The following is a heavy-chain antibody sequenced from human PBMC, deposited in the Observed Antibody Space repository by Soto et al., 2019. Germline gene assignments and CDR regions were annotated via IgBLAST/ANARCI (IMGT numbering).Heavy chain of an antibody. V-gene: IGHV5-10-1*01. J-gene: IGHJ6*02. D-gene: IGHD6-13*01. Sequence: PGESLKISCKGSGYSFTSYWISWVRQMPGKGLEWMGRIDPSDSYTNYSPSFQGHVTISADKSISTAYLQWSSLKASDTAMYYCARHWSGAAAGTIYYYGMDVWGQGTTVTVSS. CDR3: ARHWSGAAAGTIYYYGMDV. CDR2: IDPSDSYT. CDR1: GYSFTSYW.